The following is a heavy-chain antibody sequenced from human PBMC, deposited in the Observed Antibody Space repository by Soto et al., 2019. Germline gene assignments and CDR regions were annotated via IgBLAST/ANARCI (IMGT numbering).Heavy chain of an antibody. Sequence: GGSLRLSCAASGFTVNSNYMSWVRQATGKGLEWVSVIYSGGSTYYADSVKGRFTISRDNSKNTLYLQMNSLRAEDTAVYYCARAMGLHCSSTSCYGSSWYRFGLGAFDIWGQGTMVTVS. J-gene: IGHJ3*02. D-gene: IGHD2-2*01. CDR2: IYSGGST. CDR1: GFTVNSNY. V-gene: IGHV3-53*01. CDR3: ARAMGLHCSSTSCYGSSWYRFGLGAFDI.